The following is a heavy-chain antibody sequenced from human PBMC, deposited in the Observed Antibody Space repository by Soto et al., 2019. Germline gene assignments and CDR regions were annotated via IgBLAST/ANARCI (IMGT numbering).Heavy chain of an antibody. CDR3: AREVFSSSSGFDY. J-gene: IGHJ4*02. D-gene: IGHD6-6*01. Sequence: ASETLSLTCTVPGGTISSDGYYWSWIRQAPGRGLEWIGYIYHIGSTYYNPSLESRVTTSLDKSKNQFSLNLRSVTAADTAVYFCAREVFSSSSGFDYWGQGTLVTVSS. CDR2: IYHIGST. V-gene: IGHV4-30-4*01. CDR1: GGTISSDGYY.